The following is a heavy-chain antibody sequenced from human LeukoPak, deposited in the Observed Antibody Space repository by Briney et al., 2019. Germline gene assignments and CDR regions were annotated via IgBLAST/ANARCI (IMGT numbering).Heavy chain of an antibody. CDR3: ANPSYDFWSGYPSDLDY. CDR1: GFTFSSYG. J-gene: IGHJ4*02. D-gene: IGHD3-3*01. V-gene: IGHV3-33*06. Sequence: GRSLRLSCAASGFTFSSYGMHWVRQAPGKGLEWVAVIWYDGSNKYYADSVKGRFTISRDNSKNTLYLQMNSLRAEDTAVYYCANPSYDFWSGYPSDLDYWGQGTLVTVSS. CDR2: IWYDGSNK.